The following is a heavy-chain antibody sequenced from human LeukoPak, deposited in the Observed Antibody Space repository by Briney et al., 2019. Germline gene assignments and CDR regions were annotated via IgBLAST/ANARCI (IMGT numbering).Heavy chain of an antibody. J-gene: IGHJ4*02. CDR2: IRYDGSNK. CDR3: AKDGVPSRRFGRNYFDY. CDR1: GFTFSSYG. D-gene: IGHD3-10*01. V-gene: IGHV3-30*02. Sequence: PGGSPRLSCAASGFTFSSYGMHWVRQAPGKGLEWVAFIRYDGSNKYYADSVKGRFTISRDNSKNTLYLQMNSLRADDTAVYYCAKDGVPSRRFGRNYFDYWGQGTLVTVSS.